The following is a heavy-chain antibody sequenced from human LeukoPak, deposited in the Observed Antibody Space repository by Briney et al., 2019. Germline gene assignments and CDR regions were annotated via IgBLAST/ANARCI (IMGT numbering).Heavy chain of an antibody. D-gene: IGHD2-2*02. V-gene: IGHV3-20*04. CDR3: AREYCSSTSCYNFDY. Sequence: GGSLRLSCAASGFTFDGYGMSWVRQAPGKGLEWVSGINWNGGSTGYADSVKGQFTISRDNAKNSLYLQMNSLRAEDTALYYCAREYCSSTSCYNFDYWGQGTLVTVSS. CDR2: INWNGGST. J-gene: IGHJ4*02. CDR1: GFTFDGYG.